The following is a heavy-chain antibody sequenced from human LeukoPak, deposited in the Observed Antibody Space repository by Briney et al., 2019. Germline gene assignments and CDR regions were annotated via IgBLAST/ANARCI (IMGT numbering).Heavy chain of an antibody. CDR1: GYSISSGYY. J-gene: IGHJ4*02. Sequence: SETLSLTCTVSGYSISSGYYWGWIRQPPGKGLEWIGSIYHSGSTYYNPSLKSRVTISVDTSKNQFSLKLSSVTAADTAVYYCARESGYCSGGSCYDYFDYWGQGTLVTVSS. CDR3: ARESGYCSGGSCYDYFDY. CDR2: IYHSGST. D-gene: IGHD2-15*01. V-gene: IGHV4-38-2*02.